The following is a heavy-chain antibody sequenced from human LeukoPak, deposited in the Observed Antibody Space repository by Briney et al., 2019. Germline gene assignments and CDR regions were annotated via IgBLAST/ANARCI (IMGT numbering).Heavy chain of an antibody. V-gene: IGHV3-30*04. CDR3: AREAYSSGRAGTFDI. Sequence: PGGSLRLSCVGSGLSLSKSHMHWVRQAPGKRLEWVALIPHDGGNKQYGDSAKGRFTASRENSKNTVDLNMDSLTVDDTAIYYCAREAYSSGRAGTFDIWGQGTMVTVSS. CDR1: GLSLSKSH. D-gene: IGHD6-19*01. CDR2: IPHDGGNK. J-gene: IGHJ3*02.